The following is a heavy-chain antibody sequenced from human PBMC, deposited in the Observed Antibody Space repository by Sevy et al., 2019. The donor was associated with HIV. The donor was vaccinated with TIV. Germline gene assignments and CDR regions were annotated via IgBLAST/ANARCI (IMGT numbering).Heavy chain of an antibody. CDR3: ARDPEYSSGWSFFGPHDY. V-gene: IGHV3-30*04. CDR1: GFTFSSYA. Sequence: GGSLRLSCAASGFTFSSYAMHWVRHAPGKGLEWVAVISFNESNKYYTDSVKGRVTIARDNSKNTRYLQMNSLRAEYTAMYYCARDPEYSSGWSFFGPHDYWGQGTLVTVSS. D-gene: IGHD6-13*01. CDR2: ISFNESNK. J-gene: IGHJ4*02.